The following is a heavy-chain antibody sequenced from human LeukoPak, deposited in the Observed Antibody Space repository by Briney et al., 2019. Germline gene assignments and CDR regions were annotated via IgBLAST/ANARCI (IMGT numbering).Heavy chain of an antibody. J-gene: IGHJ3*02. Sequence: SETLSLTCTVSGGSISSGSYYWSWIRQPAGKGLEWIGRIYTSGSTNYNPSLNSRVTISVDTSKNQFSLKLSSVTAADTDVYYCARDTHNYDFWSGYPGDAFDIWGQGTMVTVSS. CDR2: IYTSGST. D-gene: IGHD3-3*01. CDR1: GGSISSGSYY. V-gene: IGHV4-61*02. CDR3: ARDTHNYDFWSGYPGDAFDI.